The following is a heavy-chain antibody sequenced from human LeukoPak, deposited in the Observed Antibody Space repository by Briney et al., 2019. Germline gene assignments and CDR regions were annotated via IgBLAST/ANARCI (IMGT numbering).Heavy chain of an antibody. Sequence: GGSLRLSCAASGFTFSDYCMSWVRQAPGKGLEWVSYISSSGSTIYYADSVKGRFTISRDNAKNSLYLQMNSLRAEDTAVYYCAREVRAYDRRGYYLDYWGQGTLVTVSS. CDR1: GFTFSDYC. CDR3: AREVRAYDRRGYYLDY. D-gene: IGHD3-22*01. J-gene: IGHJ4*02. CDR2: ISSSGSTI. V-gene: IGHV3-11*01.